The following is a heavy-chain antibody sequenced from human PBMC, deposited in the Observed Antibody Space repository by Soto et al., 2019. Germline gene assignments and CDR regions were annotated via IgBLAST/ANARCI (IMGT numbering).Heavy chain of an antibody. V-gene: IGHV3-30-3*01. CDR1: GFTFSSYA. CDR3: ARDGGPDYGDY. Sequence: QVQLVESGGGVVQPGRSLRLSCAASGFTFSSYALHWVRQAPGKGLEWVAVLSHDGNSEYYADSVKGRFTISRDNSRNTLYLPMNSLRDGDTAVYYCARDGGPDYGDYWGQGTLVTVSS. CDR2: LSHDGNSE. J-gene: IGHJ4*02. D-gene: IGHD3-10*01.